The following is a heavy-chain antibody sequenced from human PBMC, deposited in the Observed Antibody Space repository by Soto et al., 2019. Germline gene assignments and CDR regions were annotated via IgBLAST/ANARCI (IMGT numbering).Heavy chain of an antibody. CDR3: ARVGWLPPAGAYYHYGMVV. Sequence: PGGSLRLSCGASGFTFSSYSMNWVRQAPGKGLEWVSSISSSSSYIYYADSVKGRFTISRDNAKNSLYLQMNSLRAEDTAVYYCARVGWLPPAGAYYHYGMVVRGQGTTVTGS. CDR2: ISSSSSYI. J-gene: IGHJ6*02. CDR1: GFTFSSYS. D-gene: IGHD5-12*01. V-gene: IGHV3-21*01.